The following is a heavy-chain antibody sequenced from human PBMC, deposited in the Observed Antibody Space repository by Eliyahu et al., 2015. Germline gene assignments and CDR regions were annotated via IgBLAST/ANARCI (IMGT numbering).Heavy chain of an antibody. CDR2: IKRESDGGII. CDR1: GFTFNNAG. Sequence: EVQLVESGGGLVKPGGSLRLSCAVXGFTFNNAGLSWVRQAPGKGLEWVGRIKRESDGGIIDYAAPVIGRFTISRDDSKSTLHLQMNSLIIEDTAVYYCAAGVGASDVDKWGRGTLVTVSS. CDR3: AAGVGASDVDK. J-gene: IGHJ4*02. D-gene: IGHD1-26*01. V-gene: IGHV3-15*01.